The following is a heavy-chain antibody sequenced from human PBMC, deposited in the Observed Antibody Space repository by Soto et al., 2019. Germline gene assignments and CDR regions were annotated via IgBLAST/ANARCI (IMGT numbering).Heavy chain of an antibody. Sequence: SGTLSLTCTVSGGSISSGGYYWSWIRQHPGKGLEWIGYIYYSGSTYYNPSLKSRVTISVDTSKNQFSLKLSSVTAADTAVYYCASSDVLRFLEWLLHFDYWRQGTLVTVSS. V-gene: IGHV4-31*03. CDR1: GGSISSGGYY. D-gene: IGHD3-3*01. J-gene: IGHJ4*02. CDR2: IYYSGST. CDR3: ASSDVLRFLEWLLHFDY.